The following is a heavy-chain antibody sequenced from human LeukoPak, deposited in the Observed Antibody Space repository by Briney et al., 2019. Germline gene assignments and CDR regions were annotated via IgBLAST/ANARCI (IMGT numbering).Heavy chain of an antibody. Sequence: SETLSLTCAVSGYSISSGYYWGWIRQPPGKGLEWIGSIYHSGSTYYNPSLKSRVTISVDPSKNQFSLKLSSVTAADTAVYYCAGVLGYCSGGSCSTRLAFDIWGQGTMVTVSS. CDR2: IYHSGST. D-gene: IGHD2-15*01. CDR1: GYSISSGYY. CDR3: AGVLGYCSGGSCSTRLAFDI. V-gene: IGHV4-38-2*01. J-gene: IGHJ3*02.